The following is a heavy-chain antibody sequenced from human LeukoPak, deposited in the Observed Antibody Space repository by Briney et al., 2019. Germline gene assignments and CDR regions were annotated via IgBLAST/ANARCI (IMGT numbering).Heavy chain of an antibody. V-gene: IGHV4-59*01. J-gene: IGHJ4*02. CDR2: IYYSGST. CDR3: ARTDYSYGYYFDY. D-gene: IGHD5-18*01. Sequence: SETLSLTCTVSGGSISSYYWSWIRQPPEKGLEWIGYIYYSGSTNYNPSLKSRVTISVDTSRNQFSLKLGSVTAADTAVYYCARTDYSYGYYFDYWGQGTLVTVSS. CDR1: GGSISSYY.